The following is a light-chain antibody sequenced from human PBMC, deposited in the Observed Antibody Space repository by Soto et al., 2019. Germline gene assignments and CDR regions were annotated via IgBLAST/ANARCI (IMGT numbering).Light chain of an antibody. CDR2: DAY. CDR1: QSDDNRY. Sequence: EIVLTQSPGTLSLSPGERATLSCRASQSDDNRYLAWYQQKPGQAPRLLIYDAYRRATGIPDRFSGGGSGTDFNLTISRLEPEDFAVYYCQQYGTSRTFGQGTKVEIK. CDR3: QQYGTSRT. V-gene: IGKV3-20*01. J-gene: IGKJ1*01.